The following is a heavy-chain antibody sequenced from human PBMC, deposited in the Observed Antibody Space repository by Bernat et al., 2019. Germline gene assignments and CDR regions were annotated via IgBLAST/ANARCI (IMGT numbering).Heavy chain of an antibody. J-gene: IGHJ6*03. CDR3: ARHQSGGLSASSRYYYYYMDV. V-gene: IGHV4-39*01. Sequence: QVQVQESGPGLVKPSETLSLTCTVSGGSISSSSYYWGWIRQPPGKGLEWIGRIHYSGSTHYNPSLKSRVTISVDTSKNQFSLKVTYVTAADTAIYYCARHQSGGLSASSRYYYYYMDVWGKGTTVTVSS. CDR2: IHYSGST. D-gene: IGHD2-2*01. CDR1: GGSISSSSYY.